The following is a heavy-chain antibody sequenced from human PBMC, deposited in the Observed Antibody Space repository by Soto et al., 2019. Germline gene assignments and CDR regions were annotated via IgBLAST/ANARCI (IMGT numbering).Heavy chain of an antibody. CDR1: GGSISSSSYY. J-gene: IGHJ6*02. CDR2: IHYSGST. V-gene: IGHV4-39*01. Sequence: PSETLSLTXTVSGGSISSSSYYWGWIRQPPGKGLEWIGSIHYSGSTYYNPSLKSRVTISVDTSKNQFSLKLSSVTAADTAVYYCARLSHDYYGMDVWGQGTTVTVSS. CDR3: ARLSHDYYGMDV.